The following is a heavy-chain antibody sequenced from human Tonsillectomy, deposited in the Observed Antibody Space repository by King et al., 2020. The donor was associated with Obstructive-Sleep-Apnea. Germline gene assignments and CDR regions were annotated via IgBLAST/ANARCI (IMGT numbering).Heavy chain of an antibody. CDR2: IDSDGSGT. J-gene: IGHJ4*02. CDR3: ARGLGIGYVA. D-gene: IGHD5-12*01. V-gene: IGHV3-74*01. CDR1: GFTFSNYW. Sequence: VQLVESGGGLVQPGGSLRLSCAASGFTFSNYWMHSVRQAPGKGLGWVSRIDSDGSGTSYADYVKGRFTISRDNAKNTLYLQMNSLRAEDTAVYYCARGLGIGYVAWGQGTLVTVSS.